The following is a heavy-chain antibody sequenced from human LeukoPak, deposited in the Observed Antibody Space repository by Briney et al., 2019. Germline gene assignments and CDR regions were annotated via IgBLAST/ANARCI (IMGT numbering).Heavy chain of an antibody. CDR1: GFTFSSYS. CDR2: ISGSSSYI. CDR3: ARAGGRSWYDP. V-gene: IGHV3-21*01. J-gene: IGHJ5*02. Sequence: GGSLRLSCAASGFTFSSYSMNWVRQAPGKGLEWVSCISGSSSYIYSADSVKGRFTISRHNAKNSLYLQMNSLRAEDTAVYYCARAGGRSWYDPWGQGTLVTVSS.